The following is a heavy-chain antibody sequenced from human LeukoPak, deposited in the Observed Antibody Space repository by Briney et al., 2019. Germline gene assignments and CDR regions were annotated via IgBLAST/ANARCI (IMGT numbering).Heavy chain of an antibody. CDR2: ISYDGSNK. J-gene: IGHJ4*02. D-gene: IGHD3-9*01. V-gene: IGHV3-30*03. Sequence: PGGSLRLSCAASGFTFSSYGMHWVRQAPGKGLEWVAVISYDGSNKYYADSVKGRFTISRDNAKNSLYLQMNSLRAEDTAVYYCARDFDWLLDYWGQGTLVTVSS. CDR3: ARDFDWLLDY. CDR1: GFTFSSYG.